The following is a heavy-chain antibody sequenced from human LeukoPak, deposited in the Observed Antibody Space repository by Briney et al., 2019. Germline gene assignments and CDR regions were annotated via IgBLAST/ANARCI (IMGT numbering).Heavy chain of an antibody. CDR1: GFTFSSYS. J-gene: IGHJ4*02. CDR2: ISSSGYI. CDR3: ARISGSGWTPFDY. Sequence: GGSLRLSCEASGFTFSSYSMNWVRQAPGKGLEWVSSISSSGYIYYADSVKGRFTISRDNAKNTLYLQMNSLRAEDTAVYYCARISGSGWTPFDYWGQGTLVTVSS. D-gene: IGHD6-19*01. V-gene: IGHV3-21*01.